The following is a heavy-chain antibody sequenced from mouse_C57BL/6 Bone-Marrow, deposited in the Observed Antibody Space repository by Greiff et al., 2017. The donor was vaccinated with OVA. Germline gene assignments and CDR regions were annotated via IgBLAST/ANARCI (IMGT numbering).Heavy chain of an antibody. CDR1: GYAFSSSW. J-gene: IGHJ2*01. CDR2: IYPGDGDT. V-gene: IGHV1-82*01. CDR3: ARESTGTACDY. D-gene: IGHD4-1*02. Sequence: QVQLQQSGPELVKPGASVKISCKASGYAFSSSWMNWVKQRPGKGLEWIGRIYPGDGDTNYNGKFKGKATLTADKSSSTAYMQLSSLTSEDSAVYFCARESTGTACDYWGQGTTLTVSS.